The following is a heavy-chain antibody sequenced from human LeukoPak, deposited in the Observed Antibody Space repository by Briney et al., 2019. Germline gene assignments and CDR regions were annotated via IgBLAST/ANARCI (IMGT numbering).Heavy chain of an antibody. J-gene: IGHJ5*02. CDR1: GGSFRGYY. CDR3: ARGIVVVPAAPWFDP. Sequence: SETLSLTCAVYGGSFRGYYWSWIRQHPGKGLEWIGYIYYSGSTYYNPSLKSRVTISVDTSKNQFSLKLSSVTAADTAVYYRARGIVVVPAAPWFDPWGQGTLVTVSS. CDR2: IYYSGST. D-gene: IGHD2-2*01. V-gene: IGHV4-31*11.